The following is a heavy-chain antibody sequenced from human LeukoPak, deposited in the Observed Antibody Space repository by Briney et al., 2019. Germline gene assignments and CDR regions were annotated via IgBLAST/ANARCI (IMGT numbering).Heavy chain of an antibody. CDR2: INPNSGGT. CDR1: GYTFTSYD. CDR3: AGASDVDTAMVTDYYMDV. V-gene: IGHV1-2*02. J-gene: IGHJ6*03. Sequence: GASVKVSCKASGYTFTSYDINWVRQAPGQGLEWMGWINPNSGGTNYAQKFQGRVTMTRDTSISTAYMELSRLRSDDTAVYYCAGASDVDTAMVTDYYMDVWGKGTTVTVSS. D-gene: IGHD5-18*01.